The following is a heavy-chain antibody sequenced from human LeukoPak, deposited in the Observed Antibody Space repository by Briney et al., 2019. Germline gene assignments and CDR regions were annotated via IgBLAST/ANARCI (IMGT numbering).Heavy chain of an antibody. Sequence: PSETLSLTCTVPGGSISSGSYYWSWIRQPAGKALEWIGRIYTSGSTDYNPSLKSRVTISIDTSKNQFSLKLSSVTAADTAVYFCARDQDYDTSGYYRAFDIWGQGTMVTVSS. CDR3: ARDQDYDTSGYYRAFDI. V-gene: IGHV4-61*02. D-gene: IGHD3-22*01. CDR2: IYTSGST. CDR1: GGSISSGSYY. J-gene: IGHJ3*02.